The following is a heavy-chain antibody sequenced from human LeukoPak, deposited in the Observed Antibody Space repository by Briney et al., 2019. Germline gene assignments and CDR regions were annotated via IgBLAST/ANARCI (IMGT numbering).Heavy chain of an antibody. CDR2: IKSKTDGGTT. J-gene: IGHJ4*02. D-gene: IGHD6-19*01. CDR1: GFTFSNAW. Sequence: GGSLRLSCAASGFTFSNAWMSWVRQAPGKGLEWVGRIKSKTDGGTTDYAAPVKGRFTISRDDSKNTLYLQMNSLKTEDTAVYYCTTEQWLVPSFDCWGQGTLVTVSS. CDR3: TTEQWLVPSFDC. V-gene: IGHV3-15*01.